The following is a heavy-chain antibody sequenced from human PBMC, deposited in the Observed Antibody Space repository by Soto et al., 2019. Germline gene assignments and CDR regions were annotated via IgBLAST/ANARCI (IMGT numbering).Heavy chain of an antibody. CDR1: GGSFSRGGFS. CDR3: ARATDYDFWSGYYTPAWFDP. D-gene: IGHD3-3*01. J-gene: IGHJ5*02. Sequence: SETLSLTCAVSGGSFSRGGFSWSWVRQPPGKGRGWIGYIYHSGSTYYNPSLKSRVTISVDRSKNQFSLKLSSVTAADTAVYYCARATDYDFWSGYYTPAWFDPWGQGTLVTVSS. CDR2: IYHSGST. V-gene: IGHV4-30-2*01.